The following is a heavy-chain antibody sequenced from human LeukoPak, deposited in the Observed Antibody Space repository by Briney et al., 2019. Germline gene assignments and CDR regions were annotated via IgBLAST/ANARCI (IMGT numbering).Heavy chain of an antibody. CDR2: IRSKANSYAT. CDR1: GFTFSGSA. Sequence: GGSLRLSCAASGFTFSGSAMHWVRQASGKGLEWVGRIRSKANSYATTYAASVKGRFTISRDDSKNTAYLQMNNLKTEDTAVYYCTGGGGTDYYYYGMDVWGQGTTVTVSS. V-gene: IGHV3-73*01. CDR3: TGGGGTDYYYYGMDV. D-gene: IGHD4-23*01. J-gene: IGHJ6*02.